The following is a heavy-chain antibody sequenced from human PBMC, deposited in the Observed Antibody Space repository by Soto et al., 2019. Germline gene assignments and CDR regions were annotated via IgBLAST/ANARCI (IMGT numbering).Heavy chain of an antibody. D-gene: IGHD3-3*01. Sequence: ETLSLPSIFLGPPVISDSDSWCWIRQAPEKGREGIGYIYYTGSTNYTPSLTGRVTMSVDTSRDQVSLRLRSVTCADTAVYYCARDQYDFRSGSYYYAMEVWGQGTKVTVSS. CDR2: IYYTGST. J-gene: IGHJ6*02. CDR3: ARDQYDFRSGSYYYAMEV. V-gene: IGHV4-61*01. CDR1: GPPVISDSDS.